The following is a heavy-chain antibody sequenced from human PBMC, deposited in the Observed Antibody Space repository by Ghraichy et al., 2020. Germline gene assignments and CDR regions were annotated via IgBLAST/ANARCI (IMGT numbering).Heavy chain of an antibody. CDR2: IKSKADGETT. D-gene: IGHD5-18*01. CDR1: GSIFSNAW. Sequence: GGSLRLSCEASGSIFSNAWMNWVRQAPGKGLEWVGRIKSKADGETTLYAAAVKGRFTISRDDSQNTVFLQMNSLKTEDKAVYYCAFGHSYGFAYWGQGALVTVSS. J-gene: IGHJ4*02. V-gene: IGHV3-15*01. CDR3: AFGHSYGFAY.